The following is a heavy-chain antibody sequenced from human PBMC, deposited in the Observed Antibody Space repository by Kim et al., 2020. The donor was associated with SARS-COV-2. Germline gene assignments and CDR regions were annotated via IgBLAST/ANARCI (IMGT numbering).Heavy chain of an antibody. CDR3: ARDSPITCGGVIAAGYGGDY. CDR2: ISYDGSNK. J-gene: IGHJ4*02. V-gene: IGHV3-30*04. D-gene: IGHD3-16*02. Sequence: GGSLRLSCAASGFTFSSYAMHWVRQAPGKGLEWVAVISYDGSNKYYADSVKGRFTISRDNSKNTLYLQMNSLRAEDTAVYYCARDSPITCGGVIAAGYGGDYWGQGTPVTVSS. CDR1: GFTFSSYA.